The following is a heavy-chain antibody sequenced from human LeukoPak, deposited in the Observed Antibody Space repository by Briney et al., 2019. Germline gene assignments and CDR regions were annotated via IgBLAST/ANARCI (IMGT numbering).Heavy chain of an antibody. CDR1: GFIFSNYG. Sequence: GGSLRLSCAASGFIFSNYGMNWVRQAPGKGLEWVSAISGRGGTTYYADSVKGRFTISRDNSMNTLYLQMNSLRAEDTAIYYCARASFAPGTPVDYWGQGTLVTVSS. V-gene: IGHV3-23*01. CDR2: ISGRGGTT. CDR3: ARASFAPGTPVDY. D-gene: IGHD3-10*01. J-gene: IGHJ4*02.